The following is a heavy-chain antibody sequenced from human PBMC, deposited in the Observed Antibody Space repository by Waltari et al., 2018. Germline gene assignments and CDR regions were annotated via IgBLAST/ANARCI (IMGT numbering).Heavy chain of an antibody. CDR2: INWSGART. Sequence: EVQLVESGGGMLRPGGSLRLSCAASGSTFHGSGLSVVRQVTGKGLEWVYGINWSGARTSYADSVMGRFTVSRDNAMNSLYLEMSSLRAEDTALYYCVREVFGSGWRESYFFDYWGQGTVVTVSS. CDR1: GSTFHGSG. D-gene: IGHD6-19*01. CDR3: VREVFGSGWRESYFFDY. V-gene: IGHV3-20*04. J-gene: IGHJ4*02.